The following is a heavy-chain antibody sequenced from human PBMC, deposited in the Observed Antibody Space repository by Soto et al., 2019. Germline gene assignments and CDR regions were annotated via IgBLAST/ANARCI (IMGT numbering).Heavy chain of an antibody. CDR2: IWYDGSNK. Sequence: GGSLRLSCAASGFTFSSYGMHWVRQAPGKGLEWVAVIWYDGSNKYYADSVKGRFTISRDNSKNTLYLQMNSLRAEDTAVYYCAKDALGYCITTSCLGPDYWGQGSLVTGSS. CDR3: AKDALGYCITTSCLGPDY. CDR1: GFTFSSYG. J-gene: IGHJ4*02. D-gene: IGHD2-2*01. V-gene: IGHV3-33*06.